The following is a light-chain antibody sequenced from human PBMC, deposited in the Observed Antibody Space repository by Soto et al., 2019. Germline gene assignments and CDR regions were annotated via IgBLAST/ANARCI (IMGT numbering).Light chain of an antibody. CDR1: SGDVGGYNY. V-gene: IGLV2-14*01. CDR3: SSYTSSSTRV. CDR2: EVS. J-gene: IGLJ3*02. Sequence: QSALTQRASVSGSPGQSITISCTGTSGDVGGYNYVSWYQQHPGKAPKLMIYEVSNRPSGVSNRFSGSKSGNTASLTISGLQAEDEADYYCSSYTSSSTRVFGVGTKLTVL.